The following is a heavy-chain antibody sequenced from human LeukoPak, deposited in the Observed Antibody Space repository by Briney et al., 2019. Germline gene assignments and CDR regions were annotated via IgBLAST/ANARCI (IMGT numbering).Heavy chain of an antibody. CDR3: AVLYSSSWSYYYYYGMDV. Sequence: ASVRVSCKASGYTFTSYDINWVRQATGQGLEWMGWMNPNSGNTGYAQKFQGRVTMTRNTSISTAYMELSSLRSEDTAVYYCAVLYSSSWSYYYYYGMDVWGQGTTVTVSS. D-gene: IGHD6-13*01. CDR2: MNPNSGNT. V-gene: IGHV1-8*01. CDR1: GYTFTSYD. J-gene: IGHJ6*02.